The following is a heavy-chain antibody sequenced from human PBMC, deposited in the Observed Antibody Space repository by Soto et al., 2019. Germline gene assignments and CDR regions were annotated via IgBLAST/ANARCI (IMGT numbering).Heavy chain of an antibody. D-gene: IGHD5-18*01. V-gene: IGHV3-23*01. Sequence: EVQLLESGGGLVQPGGSLRLSCAASGFTFSSYAMSWVRQAPGKGLEWVSAISGSGGNTYYADSVKGRFTISRDNSKNTLYLQRNSLRADDTAVYYCANRDTSMVTRYYYGMDVWGQGTTVTVSS. CDR3: ANRDTSMVTRYYYGMDV. J-gene: IGHJ6*02. CDR1: GFTFSSYA. CDR2: ISGSGGNT.